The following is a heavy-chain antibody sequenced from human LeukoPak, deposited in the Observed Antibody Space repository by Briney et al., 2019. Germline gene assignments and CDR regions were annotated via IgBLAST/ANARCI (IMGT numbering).Heavy chain of an antibody. D-gene: IGHD3-10*01. CDR2: ISGSGGST. CDR1: GFTFSSYA. CDR3: AKDLKPYYYGSGSFVYLFDY. Sequence: GGSLRLSCAASGFTFSSYAMSWVRQAPGKGLECVSAISGSGGSTYYADSVKGRFTISRDNSKNTLYLQMNSLRAEDTAVYYCAKDLKPYYYGSGSFVYLFDYWGQGTLVTVSS. V-gene: IGHV3-23*01. J-gene: IGHJ4*02.